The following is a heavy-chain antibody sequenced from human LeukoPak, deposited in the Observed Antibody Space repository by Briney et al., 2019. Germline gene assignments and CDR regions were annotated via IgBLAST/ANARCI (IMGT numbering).Heavy chain of an antibody. D-gene: IGHD3-16*01. CDR3: AREGGGVRNYYYYAMDV. CDR1: GGSISSYY. V-gene: IGHV4-59*01. Sequence: SQTLSLTCTVSGGSISSYYWSWIRQPPGKGLEWIGYIYYSGSTNYNPSLKSRVTISVDTSKNQFSLKLSSVTAADTAVYYCAREGGGVRNYYYYAMDVWGQGTTVTVSS. J-gene: IGHJ6*02. CDR2: IYYSGST.